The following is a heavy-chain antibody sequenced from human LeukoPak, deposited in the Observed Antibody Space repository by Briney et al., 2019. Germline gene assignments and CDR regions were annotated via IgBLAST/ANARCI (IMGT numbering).Heavy chain of an antibody. J-gene: IGHJ5*02. Sequence: SETLSLTCTVSGGSISSGGYYWSWIRQPPGKGLEWIGYIYHSGSTYYNPSLKSRVTISVDTSKNQFSLKLSSVTAADTAVYYCARLRSSSTWYVANWFDPWGQGTLVTVSS. V-gene: IGHV4-30-2*01. CDR1: GGSISSGGYY. D-gene: IGHD6-13*01. CDR3: ARLRSSSTWYVANWFDP. CDR2: IYHSGST.